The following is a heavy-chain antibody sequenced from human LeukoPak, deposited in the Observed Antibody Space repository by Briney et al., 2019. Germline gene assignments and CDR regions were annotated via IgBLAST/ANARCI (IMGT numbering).Heavy chain of an antibody. CDR1: RGFITSHS. CDR3: ARWGVPSFDF. V-gene: IGHV4-59*11. J-gene: IGHJ4*02. D-gene: IGHD3-16*01. CDR2: IHYSGTT. Sequence: PSETLSLTCTVSRGFITSHSWGWVRQPPGKGLEWIGHIHYSGTTSYNPSLKSRVTITSDTSNDQFSLKLRSVTAADTAMYYCARWGVPSFDFWGRGTLVTVSS.